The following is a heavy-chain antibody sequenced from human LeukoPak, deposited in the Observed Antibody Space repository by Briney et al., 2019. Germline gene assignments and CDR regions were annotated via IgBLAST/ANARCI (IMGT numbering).Heavy chain of an antibody. CDR1: GFTFSSYA. J-gene: IGHJ4*02. CDR3: VRDPPEREELFDY. Sequence: GGSLRLSCAASGFTFSSYATHWVRQAPGKGLEWVSYISSSSSTIYYADSVRGRFTISRDNAKNTLFLQMNSLRAEDTAVYYCVRDPPEREELFDYWGQGTLVTVSS. D-gene: IGHD1-26*01. V-gene: IGHV3-48*04. CDR2: ISSSSSTI.